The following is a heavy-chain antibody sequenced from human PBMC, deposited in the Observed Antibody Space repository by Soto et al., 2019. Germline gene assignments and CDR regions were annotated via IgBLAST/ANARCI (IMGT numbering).Heavy chain of an antibody. CDR2: IHYSGTT. CDR3: LRTGGY. V-gene: IGHV4-59*01. J-gene: IGHJ4*02. D-gene: IGHD3-10*01. Sequence: QVQLQESGPGLVKPSETLSLTCSVSGGSITSVWWTWIRQPPGKGLEWIGSIHYSGTTNYNPSLDSRVTRLIDTSKKHFSLSLTSVTAADTAMYYCLRTGGYWGQGTLVTVSS. CDR1: GGSITSVW.